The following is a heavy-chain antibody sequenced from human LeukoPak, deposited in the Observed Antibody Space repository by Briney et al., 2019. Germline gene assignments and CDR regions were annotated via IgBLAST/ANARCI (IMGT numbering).Heavy chain of an antibody. CDR2: IYTSGST. D-gene: IGHD6-25*01. CDR1: GGTISRGSYY. CDR3: ARAVSTGWYFDY. Sequence: SETLSLTCTVSGGTISRGSYYWSWIRQPAGKGLEWIGYIYTSGSTNFNTSLKSRVTISVDTSKNQFSLNLSSVTAADTAVYYCARAVSTGWYFDYWGQGTPVTVSS. J-gene: IGHJ4*02. V-gene: IGHV4-61*09.